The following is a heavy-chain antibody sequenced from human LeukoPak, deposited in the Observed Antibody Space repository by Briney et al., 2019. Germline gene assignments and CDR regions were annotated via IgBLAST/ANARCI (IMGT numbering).Heavy chain of an antibody. V-gene: IGHV3-30*03. D-gene: IGHD6-13*01. CDR3: ARDRSSSWALDY. CDR2: ISYDGSNK. J-gene: IGHJ4*02. Sequence: GGSLRLSCVASGFTFSSHGMRWVRQAPGKGLEWVAIISYDGSNKYFADSVKGRFTISRDSSKNTLYLQMNSLRAEDTAVYYCARDRSSSWALDYWGQGTLVTVSS. CDR1: GFTFSSHG.